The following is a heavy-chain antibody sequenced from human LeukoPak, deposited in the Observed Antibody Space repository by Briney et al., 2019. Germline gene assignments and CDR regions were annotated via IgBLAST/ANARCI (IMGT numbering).Heavy chain of an antibody. CDR1: GFTFSIFG. CDR3: AKGTGGYDY. CDR2: ILNSGETT. V-gene: IGHV3-23*01. D-gene: IGHD5-12*01. J-gene: IGHJ4*02. Sequence: PGGTLRLSCAASGFTFSIFGMSWVRQAPRKGLEWVSGILNSGETTYYADSVKGRFTIFRDNSRNTLYLQMSRLKAEDTAVYYCAKGTGGYDYWGQGTLVTVSS.